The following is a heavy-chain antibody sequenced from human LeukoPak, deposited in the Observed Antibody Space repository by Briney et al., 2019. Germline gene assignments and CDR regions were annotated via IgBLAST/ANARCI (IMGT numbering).Heavy chain of an antibody. CDR1: GFTFSSYW. D-gene: IGHD4-11*01. J-gene: IGHJ6*03. V-gene: IGHV3-7*01. CDR2: IKQDGSEK. Sequence: GGPLRLSCAASGFTFSSYWMSWVRQAPGKGLEWVANIKQDGSEKYYVDSVKGRFTISRDNAKSSLYLQMNSLRAEDTAVYYCARSPPLTTVIDDYYYMDVWGKGTTVTVSS. CDR3: ARSPPLTTVIDDYYYMDV.